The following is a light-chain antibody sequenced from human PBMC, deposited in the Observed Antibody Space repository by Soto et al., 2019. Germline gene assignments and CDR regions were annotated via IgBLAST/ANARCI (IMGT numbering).Light chain of an antibody. V-gene: IGLV7-43*01. CDR1: TGAVTSGSY. J-gene: IGLJ2*01. Sequence: QAVVTQEPSLTVSPGGTVTLTCASSTGAVTSGSYPSWFQQKPGQAPSALIYSTGDKHPWTPARFSASLLGDKAALTLSGVQAEDEGDYYCLLYYGDSHLVVFGGGTKLTVL. CDR2: STG. CDR3: LLYYGDSHLVV.